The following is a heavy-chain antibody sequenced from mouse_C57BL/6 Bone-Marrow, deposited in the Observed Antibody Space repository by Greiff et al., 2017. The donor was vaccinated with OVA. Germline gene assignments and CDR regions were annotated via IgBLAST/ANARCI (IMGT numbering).Heavy chain of an antibody. D-gene: IGHD1-1*01. CDR3: AKRGNYYGSSYVRYFDV. V-gene: IGHV2-5*01. J-gene: IGHJ1*03. CDR1: GFSLTSYG. Sequence: VQLQQSGPGLVQPSQSLSITCTVSGFSLTSYGVHWVRQSPGKGLEWLGVIWRGGSTDYNAAFMSRLSITKDNSKSQVFFKMNSLQADDTAIYYCAKRGNYYGSSYVRYFDVWGTGTTVTVSS. CDR2: IWRGGST.